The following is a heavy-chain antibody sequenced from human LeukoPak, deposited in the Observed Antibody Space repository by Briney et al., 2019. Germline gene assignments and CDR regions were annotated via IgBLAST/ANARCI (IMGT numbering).Heavy chain of an antibody. Sequence: GGSLRLSCAVSGSTFSSYWMSWVRQAPGKGLELVSAISGSGGSTYYADSVKGRFTISRDNSKNTLYLQMNSLRAEDTAVYYCAKDPVTTVVIGRVDYWGQGTLVTVSS. CDR1: GSTFSSYW. D-gene: IGHD4-23*01. V-gene: IGHV3-23*01. J-gene: IGHJ4*02. CDR3: AKDPVTTVVIGRVDY. CDR2: ISGSGGST.